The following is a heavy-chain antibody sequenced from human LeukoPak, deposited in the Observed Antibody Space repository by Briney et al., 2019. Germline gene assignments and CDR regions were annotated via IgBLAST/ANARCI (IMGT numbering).Heavy chain of an antibody. CDR2: IYYSGST. CDR1: GGSISSYY. Sequence: SETLSLTCTVSGGSISSYYWSWIRQPPGKGLEWIGYIYYSGSTNYNPSLKSRVTISVDTSKNQFSLKLSSVTAADTAVYYCARVDYGDLFFDYWGQGTLVTVSS. V-gene: IGHV4-59*01. J-gene: IGHJ4*02. D-gene: IGHD4-17*01. CDR3: ARVDYGDLFFDY.